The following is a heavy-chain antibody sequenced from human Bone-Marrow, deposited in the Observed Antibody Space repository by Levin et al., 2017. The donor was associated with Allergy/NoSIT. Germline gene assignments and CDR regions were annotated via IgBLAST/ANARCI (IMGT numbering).Heavy chain of an antibody. D-gene: IGHD2-21*01. CDR2: SYTSGNI. CDR3: ARVLQYSYYYTDV. CDR1: GVSITSGSYY. J-gene: IGHJ6*03. V-gene: IGHV4-61*09. Sequence: NPSETLSLTCTVSGVSITSGSYYWSWIRQPAGKGLEWIGHSYTSGNITYNPSLKSRVTISLDTSKNQFSLKLRSVPAADTAVYYCARVLQYSYYYTDVWGKGTMVTVSS.